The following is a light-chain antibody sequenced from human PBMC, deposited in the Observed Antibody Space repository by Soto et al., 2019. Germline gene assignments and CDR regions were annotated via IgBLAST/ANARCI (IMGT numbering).Light chain of an antibody. J-gene: IGLJ1*01. Sequence: QSVLTQPPSASGTPGQRVTISCPGSSSNIGSNYVYWYQQLPGTAPKLLIYRNNQRPSGVPDRFSGSKSGTSASLAISGLRSEDEADYYCAAWDDSLSGRGVFGTGTKVTVL. CDR1: SSNIGSNY. CDR3: AAWDDSLSGRGV. CDR2: RNN. V-gene: IGLV1-47*01.